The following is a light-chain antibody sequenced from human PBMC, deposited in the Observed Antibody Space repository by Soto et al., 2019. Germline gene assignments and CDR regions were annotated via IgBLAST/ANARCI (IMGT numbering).Light chain of an antibody. Sequence: DIQMTQSPSSLSASVGDRVTITCRASQSISSYLNWYQQKPGKAPKLLIYAASSLQSGVPSRFSGSGSGTDFTLATRSLQPGDFATYYCEQSYTTPYTFGQGTKLEIK. CDR2: AAS. CDR3: EQSYTTPYT. V-gene: IGKV1-39*01. J-gene: IGKJ2*01. CDR1: QSISSY.